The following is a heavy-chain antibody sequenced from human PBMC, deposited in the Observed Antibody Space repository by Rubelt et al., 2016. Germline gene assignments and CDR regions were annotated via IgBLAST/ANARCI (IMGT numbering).Heavy chain of an antibody. V-gene: IGHV3-23*01. CDR1: GFTFSSYA. D-gene: IGHD5-24*01. J-gene: IGHJ3*02. CDR2: ISGSGGST. Sequence: GFTFSSYAMSWVRQAPGKGLEWVSGISGSGGSTYYADSVKGRFTISRDNSKNTLCLQLNTLRAEDTAVYYCAKARDGTGYRPGDAFDIWGQGTMVTVSS. CDR3: AKARDGTGYRPGDAFDI.